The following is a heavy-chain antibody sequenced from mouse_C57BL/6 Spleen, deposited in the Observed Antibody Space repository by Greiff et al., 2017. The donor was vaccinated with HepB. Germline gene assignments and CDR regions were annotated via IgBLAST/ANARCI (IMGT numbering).Heavy chain of an antibody. CDR3: ARWEAYYSNYGDWYFDV. CDR1: GYTFTDYN. D-gene: IGHD2-5*01. Sequence: EVQLQQSGPELVKPGASVKIPCKASGYTFTDYNMDWVKQSHGKSLEWIGDINPNNGGTIYNQKFKGKATLTVDKSSSTAYMALRSLTSEDTAVYYCARWEAYYSNYGDWYFDVWGTGTTVTVSS. CDR2: INPNNGGT. J-gene: IGHJ1*03. V-gene: IGHV1-18*01.